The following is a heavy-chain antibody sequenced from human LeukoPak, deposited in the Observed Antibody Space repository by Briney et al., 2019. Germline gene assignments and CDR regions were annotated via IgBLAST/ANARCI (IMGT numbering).Heavy chain of an antibody. CDR1: GGSISSYY. V-gene: IGHV4-59*12. J-gene: IGHJ4*02. CDR2: IYYSGST. D-gene: IGHD3-10*01. CDR3: ARTWAYGSGSYFKGADFDY. Sequence: PSETLSLTCTVSGGSISSYYWSWIRQPPGKGLEWIGYIYYSGSTNYNPSLKSRVTISVDTSKNQFSLKLSSVTAADTAVYYCARTWAYGSGSYFKGADFDYWGQGTLVTVSS.